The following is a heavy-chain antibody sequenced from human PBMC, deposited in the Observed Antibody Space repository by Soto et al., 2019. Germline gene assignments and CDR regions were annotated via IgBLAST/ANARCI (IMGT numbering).Heavy chain of an antibody. CDR1: GGTLSSYA. V-gene: IGHV1-69*13. D-gene: IGHD3-22*01. J-gene: IGHJ3*02. Sequence: GVSVEVSCKSSGGTLSSYAISWVRQAPVQGLEWMGGIIPIFGTANYAQKFQGRVTITADESTSTAYMELSSLRSEDTAVYYCARDRHYYDSSGYYPHDAFDIWGQGTMVTVS. CDR2: IIPIFGTA. CDR3: ARDRHYYDSSGYYPHDAFDI.